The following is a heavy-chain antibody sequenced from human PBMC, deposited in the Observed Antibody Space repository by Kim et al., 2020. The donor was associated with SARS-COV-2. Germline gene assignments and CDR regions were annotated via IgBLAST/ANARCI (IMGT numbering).Heavy chain of an antibody. J-gene: IGHJ5*02. D-gene: IGHD3-3*02. CDR1: GGSISSYY. CDR3: ARSPRYHISARA. V-gene: IGHV4-59*01. CDR2: IYYSGSA. Sequence: SETLSLTCTVSGGSISSYYWSWIRQPPGKGLEWIGYIYYSGSADYNPSLKSRVTISVDTSRNQFSLRLSSVTAADTAGYYCARSPRYHISARAWGQGTLV.